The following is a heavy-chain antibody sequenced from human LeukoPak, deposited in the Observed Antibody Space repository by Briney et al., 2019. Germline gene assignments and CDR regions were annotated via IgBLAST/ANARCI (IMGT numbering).Heavy chain of an antibody. J-gene: IGHJ4*02. D-gene: IGHD3-22*01. CDR3: ARYLESSGYYYGLGY. Sequence: SVSVSCKASGGTFSSYAISWVRQAPGQGLEWKGGIIPIFGTANYAQKFQGRVTITADESTSTAYMELRSLRSDDAAVYYCARYLESSGYYYGLGYWGQGTLVTVSS. CDR2: IIPIFGTA. CDR1: GGTFSSYA. V-gene: IGHV1-69*01.